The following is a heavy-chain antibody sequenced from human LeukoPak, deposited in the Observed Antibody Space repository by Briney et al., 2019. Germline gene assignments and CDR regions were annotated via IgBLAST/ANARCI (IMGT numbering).Heavy chain of an antibody. J-gene: IGHJ4*02. CDR3: ARVRGYSGYDSWVRYFDY. CDR2: ISSSSSTI. Sequence: GGSLRLSCAASGFTFSSYSMNWVRQAPGKGLEWVSYISSSSSTIYYADSVKGRFTISRGNAKNSLYLQMNSLRAEDTAVYYCARVRGYSGYDSWVRYFDYWGQGTLVTVSS. V-gene: IGHV3-48*01. CDR1: GFTFSSYS. D-gene: IGHD5-12*01.